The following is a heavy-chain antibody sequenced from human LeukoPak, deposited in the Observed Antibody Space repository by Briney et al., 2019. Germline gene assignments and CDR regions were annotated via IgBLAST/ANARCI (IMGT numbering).Heavy chain of an antibody. D-gene: IGHD6-19*01. CDR1: GGSFSGYY. CDR3: ARHQEYSSGWAEHFHH. CDR2: INHSGST. Sequence: PSETLSLTCAVYGGSFSGYYWSWIRQPPGKGLEWIGEINHSGSTNYNPSLKSRVTISVDTSKNQFSLKLTSVTAADTAVYYCARHQEYSSGWAEHFHHWGQGTLVTVSS. J-gene: IGHJ1*01. V-gene: IGHV4-34*01.